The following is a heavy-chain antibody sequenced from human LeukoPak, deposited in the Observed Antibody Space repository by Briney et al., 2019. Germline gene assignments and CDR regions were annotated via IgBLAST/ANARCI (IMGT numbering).Heavy chain of an antibody. CDR2: ICSEGTT. J-gene: IGHJ4*02. D-gene: IGHD2/OR15-2a*01. CDR3: AYTNHYYFD. Sequence: SETLCVSCSVSGGSISRAHFCWAWVRQSPVKGLEWTGSICSEGTTCHNTSRRSRVTLSVDTSTNQFSLKLSSVAAADTAVYYCAYTNHYYFDWGQGTLVSVSS. V-gene: IGHV4-39*01. CDR1: GGSISRAHFC.